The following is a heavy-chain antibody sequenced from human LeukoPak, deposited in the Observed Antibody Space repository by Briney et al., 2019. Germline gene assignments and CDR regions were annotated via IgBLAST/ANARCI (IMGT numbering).Heavy chain of an antibody. D-gene: IGHD5-12*01. CDR3: ARVSTNSRVAGYDPQWYFDL. CDR2: ISACNGNT. J-gene: IGHJ2*01. V-gene: IGHV1-18*04. CDR1: GYTFINYG. Sequence: GASVKVSCKASGYTFINYGFSWVRQAPGQGLEWMGWISACNGNTNYLQKFQGRVTMTTDTSTNTVYMELRSLRSDDTVVYYCARVSTNSRVAGYDPQWYFDLWGRGTPVTVSP.